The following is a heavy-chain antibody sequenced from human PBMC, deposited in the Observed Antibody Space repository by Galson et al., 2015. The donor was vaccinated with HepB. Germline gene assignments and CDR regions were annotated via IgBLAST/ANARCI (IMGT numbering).Heavy chain of an antibody. CDR3: ARGYDSSPDLRFTRTNNYYGMDV. Sequence: LRLSCAASGFTFSSYAMHWVRQAPGKGLEWVAVISYDGSNKYYADSVKGRFTISRDNSKNTLYLQMNSLRAEDTAVYYCARGYDSSPDLRFTRTNNYYGMDVWGQGTTVTVSS. J-gene: IGHJ6*02. V-gene: IGHV3-30-3*01. D-gene: IGHD3-22*01. CDR1: GFTFSSYA. CDR2: ISYDGSNK.